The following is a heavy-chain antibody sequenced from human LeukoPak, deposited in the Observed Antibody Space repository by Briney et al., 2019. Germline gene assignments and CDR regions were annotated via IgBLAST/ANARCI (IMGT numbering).Heavy chain of an antibody. V-gene: IGHV3-23*01. CDR1: GFTFSSYA. CDR2: ISGSGGST. J-gene: IGHJ4*02. Sequence: GGSLRLSCAASGFTFSSYAMSWVHQAPGKGLEWVSAISGSGGSTYYADSVKGRFTISRDNSKNTLYLQMNSLRAEDTAVYYCAKGTVVVVTSFDYWGQGTLVTVSS. D-gene: IGHD3-22*01. CDR3: AKGTVVVVTSFDY.